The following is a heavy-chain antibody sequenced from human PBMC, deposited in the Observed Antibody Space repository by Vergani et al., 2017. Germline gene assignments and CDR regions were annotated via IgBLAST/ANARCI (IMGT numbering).Heavy chain of an antibody. Sequence: VQLVESGGGVVQPGGSLRLSCAASGFTFSSYAMHWVRQAPGKGLEWVSGISWNSGSIGYADSVKGRFTISRDNAKNSLYLQMNSLRAEDTALYYCAKSGGSWYLDYWGQGTLVTVSS. D-gene: IGHD6-13*01. J-gene: IGHJ4*02. CDR1: GFTFSSYA. CDR2: ISWNSGSI. V-gene: IGHV3-9*01. CDR3: AKSGGSWYLDY.